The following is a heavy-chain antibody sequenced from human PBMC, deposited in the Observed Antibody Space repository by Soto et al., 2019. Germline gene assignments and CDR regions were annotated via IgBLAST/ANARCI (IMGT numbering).Heavy chain of an antibody. CDR3: ARAKSWDAYDV. V-gene: IGHV4-30-2*01. Sequence: LSLTCTVSGGSLNSGDYSWSWIRQPSGKGLAWIGYMYQSGSTFYNPSLKSRVTISIDRSENRFSLDLHSVTAADTAVYYCARAKSWDAYDVWGQGTLVTVSS. CDR1: GGSLNSGDYS. D-gene: IGHD3-10*01. CDR2: MYQSGST. J-gene: IGHJ3*01.